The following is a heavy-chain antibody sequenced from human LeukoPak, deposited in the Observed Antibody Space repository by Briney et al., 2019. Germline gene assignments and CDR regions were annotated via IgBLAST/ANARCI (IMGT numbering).Heavy chain of an antibody. CDR2: INANSGGT. CDR3: ARYLAAPYDAFDI. D-gene: IGHD6-6*01. Sequence: AAVKVSCKASGYAFTNFGISWVRQAPGQGLEWMGWINANSGGTNYAQKFQGRVTMTRDTSVSTAYMELSRLRSDDTAVYYCARYLAAPYDAFDIWGQGTMVTVSS. J-gene: IGHJ3*02. CDR1: GYAFTNFG. V-gene: IGHV1-2*02.